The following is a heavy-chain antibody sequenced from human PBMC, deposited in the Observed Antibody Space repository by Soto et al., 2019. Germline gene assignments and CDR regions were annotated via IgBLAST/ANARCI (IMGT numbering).Heavy chain of an antibody. Sequence: GGSLRLSCAASGFTFSNAWMSWVRQAPGKGLEWVGRIKSKTDGGTTDYAAPVKGRFTISRDDSKNTLYLQMNSLKTEDTAVYYWTTDLVITDGPYYFDYWGQGTLGTVSS. D-gene: IGHD3-22*01. CDR1: GFTFSNAW. CDR2: IKSKTDGGTT. CDR3: TTDLVITDGPYYFDY. V-gene: IGHV3-15*01. J-gene: IGHJ4*02.